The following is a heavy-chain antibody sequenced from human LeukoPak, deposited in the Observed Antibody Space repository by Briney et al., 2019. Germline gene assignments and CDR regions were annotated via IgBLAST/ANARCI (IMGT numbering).Heavy chain of an antibody. CDR1: GGSISSYY. CDR2: IYTSGST. CDR3: AREPQSIAARGLDY. Sequence: SETLSLTCTVSGGSISSYYWSWIRQPAGKGLEWIGRIYTSGSTNYNPSLKSRVTMSVDTSKNQFSLKLSSVTAADTAVYYCAREPQSIAARGLDYWGQGTLVTVSS. J-gene: IGHJ4*02. D-gene: IGHD6-13*01. V-gene: IGHV4-4*07.